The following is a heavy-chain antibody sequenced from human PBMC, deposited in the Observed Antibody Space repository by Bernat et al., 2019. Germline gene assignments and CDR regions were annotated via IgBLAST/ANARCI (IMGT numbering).Heavy chain of an antibody. J-gene: IGHJ4*02. CDR3: ARWVRGEFDY. Sequence: QLQLQESGPGLVKPSETLSLTCTVSGGSISSSSYYWGWIRQPPGKGLEWIGSIYYSGSTYYNPSLKSRVTISVDTSKTQFSLKLRSVTAADTAVYYCARWVRGEFDYWGQGTLVTVSS. V-gene: IGHV4-39*01. CDR2: IYYSGST. D-gene: IGHD3-10*01. CDR1: GGSISSSSYY.